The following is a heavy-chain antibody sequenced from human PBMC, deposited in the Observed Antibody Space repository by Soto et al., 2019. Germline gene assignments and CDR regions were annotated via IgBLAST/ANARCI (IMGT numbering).Heavy chain of an antibody. V-gene: IGHV1-3*01. CDR3: ARDTGDGTFDF. Sequence: ALVEVSCKASGYTFSSYAMHWVRQAPGQRLEWMGWINAGYGNTKSSQKFQDRVTISRDTSASTAYMELTSLRSEDTAVYYCARDTGDGTFDFWGQGTLVTVSS. D-gene: IGHD7-27*01. J-gene: IGHJ4*02. CDR2: INAGYGNT. CDR1: GYTFSSYA.